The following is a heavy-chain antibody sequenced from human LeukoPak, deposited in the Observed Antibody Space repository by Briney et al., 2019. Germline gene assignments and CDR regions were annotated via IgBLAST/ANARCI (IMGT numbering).Heavy chain of an antibody. V-gene: IGHV3-21*04. D-gene: IGHD1-1*01. CDR2: ISSSGSYI. Sequence: PGGSLRLSCAASGFTFSSYSMNWVRQAPGKGLEWVSSISSSGSYIYYADSVKGRFTISRDNAKNSRYLQMNSLRAEDTAVYYCASKRGYRREFDYWGQGTLVTVSS. J-gene: IGHJ4*02. CDR1: GFTFSSYS. CDR3: ASKRGYRREFDY.